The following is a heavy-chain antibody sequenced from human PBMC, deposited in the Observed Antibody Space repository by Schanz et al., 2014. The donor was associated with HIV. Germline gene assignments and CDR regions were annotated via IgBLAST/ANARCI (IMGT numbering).Heavy chain of an antibody. V-gene: IGHV1-69*01. CDR2: IIPIFGTA. D-gene: IGHD6-6*01. J-gene: IGHJ5*02. CDR3: ARARAKIEGRPVGNWFDP. Sequence: QVQLVQSGAEVKKPGSSVMVSCKASGGTFSIYAISWVRQAPGQGLEWMGGIIPIFGTANYAQKFQGRVKITADESTSTVYLALSSLTFEDTAVYYCARARAKIEGRPVGNWFDPWGQGTLVTVSS. CDR1: GGTFSIYA.